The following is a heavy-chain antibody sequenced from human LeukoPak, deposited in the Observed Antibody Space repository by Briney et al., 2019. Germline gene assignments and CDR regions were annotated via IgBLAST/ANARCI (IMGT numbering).Heavy chain of an antibody. CDR1: GGSISSSSYY. J-gene: IGHJ4*02. D-gene: IGHD2-15*01. V-gene: IGHV4-39*07. Sequence: SETLSLTCTVSGGSISSSSYYWGWIRQPPGKGLEWIGSIYYSGSTYYNPSLKSRVTISVDRSKNQFSLKLSSVTAADTAVYYCARGPPWIVVVVAKWGVFDYWGQGTLVTVSS. CDR3: ARGPPWIVVVVAKWGVFDY. CDR2: IYYSGST.